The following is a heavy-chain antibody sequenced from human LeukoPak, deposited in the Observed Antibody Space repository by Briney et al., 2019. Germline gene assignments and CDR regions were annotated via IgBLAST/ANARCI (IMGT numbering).Heavy chain of an antibody. V-gene: IGHV4-30-4*08. D-gene: IGHD2-2*01. J-gene: IGHJ5*02. Sequence: SETLSLTCAVYGGSFSGYYWSWIRQPPGKGLEWIGYIYYSGSTYYNPSLKSRVTISVDTSKNQFSLKLSSVTAADTAVYYCARGSRCSSTSCLRPNWFDPWGQGTLVTVSS. CDR1: GGSFSGYY. CDR2: IYYSGST. CDR3: ARGSRCSSTSCLRPNWFDP.